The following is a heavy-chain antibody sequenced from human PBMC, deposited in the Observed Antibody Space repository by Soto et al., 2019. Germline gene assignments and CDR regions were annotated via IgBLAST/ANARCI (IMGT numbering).Heavy chain of an antibody. CDR3: AGYGSGSLYYYYYGMDV. D-gene: IGHD3-10*01. J-gene: IGHJ6*02. CDR2: IYYSGST. V-gene: IGHV4-39*01. CDR1: GGSISSSSYY. Sequence: SETLSLTCTVSGGSISSSSYYWGWIRQPPXKGLEWIGSIYYSGSTYYNPSLKSRVTISVDTSKNQFSLKLSSVTAADTAVYYCAGYGSGSLYYYYYGMDVWGQGTTVTVSS.